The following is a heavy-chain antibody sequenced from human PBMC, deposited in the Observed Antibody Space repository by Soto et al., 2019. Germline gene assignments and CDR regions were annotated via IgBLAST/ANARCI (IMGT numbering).Heavy chain of an antibody. D-gene: IGHD3-22*01. J-gene: IGHJ5*02. Sequence: GSSVKVSCKASGGTFSTYAITSVRQAPGQPLEWMGGIIPIFGTANYAQKFQVRVTITADESTSTAYMELSSLRSEDTAVYYCARANYYDSSGYSPPGFEHWGPGTLVNVSS. CDR1: GGTFSTYA. CDR2: IIPIFGTA. CDR3: ARANYYDSSGYSPPGFEH. V-gene: IGHV1-69*13.